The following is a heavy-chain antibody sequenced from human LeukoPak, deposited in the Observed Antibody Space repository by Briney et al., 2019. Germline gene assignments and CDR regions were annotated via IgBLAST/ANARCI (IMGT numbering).Heavy chain of an antibody. Sequence: SETLSLTCTVSDGSISSSSYYWGWIRQPPGKGLEWIGSIYYSGSTYYNPSLKSRVTISVDTSKNQFSLKLSSVTAADTAVYYCARAGVQPFFDYWGQGTLVTVSS. V-gene: IGHV4-39*07. CDR3: ARAGVQPFFDY. CDR2: IYYSGST. D-gene: IGHD5-18*01. J-gene: IGHJ4*02. CDR1: DGSISSSSYY.